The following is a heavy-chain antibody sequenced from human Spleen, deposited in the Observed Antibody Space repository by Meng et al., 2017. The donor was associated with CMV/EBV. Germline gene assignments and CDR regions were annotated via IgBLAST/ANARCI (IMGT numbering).Heavy chain of an antibody. J-gene: IGHJ4*02. CDR2: IETKKSGETT. D-gene: IGHD3-22*01. CDR3: TSLNVYDTNGYYLYFFDY. Sequence: GESLKISCAASGFTFKDVRLGWVRQAPGKGLEWVGHIETKKSGETTDYAAPVKGRITISRDDSKNMLYLQMNSLKTEDTAVYYCTSLNVYDTNGYYLYFFDYWGQGALVTVSS. V-gene: IGHV3-15*04. CDR1: GFTFKDVR.